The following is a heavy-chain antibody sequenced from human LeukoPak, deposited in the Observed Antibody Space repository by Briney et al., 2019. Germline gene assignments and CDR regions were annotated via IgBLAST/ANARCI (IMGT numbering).Heavy chain of an antibody. Sequence: ASVKVSCKASGGTFSSYAISWVRQAPGQGLEWMGGIIPIFGTANYAQKFQGRVTITADESTSTAYMELSCLRSEDTAVYYCARGPRPYDFWSGPLDYWGQGTLVTVSS. CDR3: ARGPRPYDFWSGPLDY. V-gene: IGHV1-69*13. CDR1: GGTFSSYA. D-gene: IGHD3-3*01. J-gene: IGHJ4*02. CDR2: IIPIFGTA.